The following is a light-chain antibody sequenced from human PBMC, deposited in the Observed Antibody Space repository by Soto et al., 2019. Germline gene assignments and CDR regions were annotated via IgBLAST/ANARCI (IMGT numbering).Light chain of an antibody. CDR1: QSISSY. V-gene: IGKV1-39*01. CDR2: AAS. CDR3: QQSYSTLTIT. J-gene: IGKJ5*01. Sequence: DIQMTQSPSSLSASVGGRCTITCRASQSISSYLNWYQQKPXKAPKLLXXAASSLQSGVPSRFSGSGSGTDFTLTISSLQHEDFATYYCQQSYSTLTITFGQGTRLEIK.